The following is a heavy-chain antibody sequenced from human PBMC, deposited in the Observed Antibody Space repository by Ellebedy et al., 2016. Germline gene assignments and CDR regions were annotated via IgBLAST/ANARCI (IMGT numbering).Heavy chain of an antibody. D-gene: IGHD2-15*01. J-gene: IGHJ3*02. CDR1: GFTFSSYS. CDR3: ARDLRDCSGGSCYVAFDI. CDR2: ISSSSSYI. Sequence: GGSLRLSXAASGFTFSSYSMNWVRQAPGKGLEWVSSISSSSSYIYYADSVKGRFTISRDNAKNSLYLQMNSLRAEDTAVYYCARDLRDCSGGSCYVAFDIWGQGTMVTVSS. V-gene: IGHV3-21*01.